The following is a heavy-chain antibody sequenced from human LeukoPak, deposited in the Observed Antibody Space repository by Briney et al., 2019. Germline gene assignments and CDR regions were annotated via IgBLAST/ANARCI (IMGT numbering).Heavy chain of an antibody. CDR2: ISAYNGNT. CDR1: GYTFTSYG. D-gene: IGHD6-13*01. J-gene: IGHJ4*02. CDR3: AYSIAAGGRYFDY. V-gene: IGHV1-18*01. Sequence: ASVKVSCKASGYTFTSYGISWVRQAPGQGLEWMGWISAYNGNTNYAQKLQGRVTMTRDMSTSTVYMELSSLRSEDTAVYYGAYSIAAGGRYFDYWGQGTLVTVSS.